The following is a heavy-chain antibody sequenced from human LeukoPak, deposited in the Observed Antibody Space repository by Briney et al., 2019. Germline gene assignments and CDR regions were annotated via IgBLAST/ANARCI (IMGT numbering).Heavy chain of an antibody. Sequence: GGSLRLSCAASGFTVSSNYMSWVRQAPGKGLEWVSVIYSGGSTYYADSVKGRFTISRDNSKNTLYLQMNSLRAEDTAVYYCARHKRDYYDSSGYYSIHFQHWGQGTLVTVPS. CDR1: GFTVSSNY. D-gene: IGHD3-22*01. CDR2: IYSGGST. J-gene: IGHJ1*01. CDR3: ARHKRDYYDSSGYYSIHFQH. V-gene: IGHV3-66*04.